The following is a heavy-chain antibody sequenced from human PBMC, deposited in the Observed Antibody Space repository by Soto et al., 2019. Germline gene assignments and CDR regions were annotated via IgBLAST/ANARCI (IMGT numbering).Heavy chain of an antibody. D-gene: IGHD6-6*01. CDR1: GFTFTTYA. V-gene: IGHV3-23*01. Sequence: EVQLLESGGGLVQPGGSLSLSCAASGFTFTTYAMSWVRQAPGKGLEWVSAISGSAGSTYYADSVKGRFTISRDNSKNTLYLQMNSLRAEDTAVYYCAKNWDTTFSSSSHWGQGTLVSVSS. CDR2: ISGSAGST. J-gene: IGHJ4*02. CDR3: AKNWDTTFSSSSH.